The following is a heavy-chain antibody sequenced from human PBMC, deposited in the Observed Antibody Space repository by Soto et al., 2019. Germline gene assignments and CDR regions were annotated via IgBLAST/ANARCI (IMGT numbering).Heavy chain of an antibody. V-gene: IGHV4-39*01. CDR2: IYYSGST. Sequence: QLQLQESGPGLVKPSETLSLTCTVSGGSISSSSYYWGWIRQPPGKGLEWIGSIYYSGSTYYNPSLKSRVTISVDTSKNQFSLKLSSVTAADTAVYYCARHPSQFPPYYYDSSGSPFDPWGQGTLVTVSS. J-gene: IGHJ5*02. D-gene: IGHD3-22*01. CDR1: GGSISSSSYY. CDR3: ARHPSQFPPYYYDSSGSPFDP.